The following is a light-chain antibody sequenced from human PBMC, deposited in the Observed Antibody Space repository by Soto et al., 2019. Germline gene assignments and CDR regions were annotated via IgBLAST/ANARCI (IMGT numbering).Light chain of an antibody. CDR1: QSVSSY. V-gene: IGKV3-11*01. Sequence: EIVLTQSPATLSLSPGERATLSCRASQSVSSYLAWYQQKPGQAPRLLIYDASNRATGIPARFSGSGSGTDFTLTNSSLEPEDFAVYYCQQRSNWPRGTFGQGTKVDIK. CDR3: QQRSNWPRGT. CDR2: DAS. J-gene: IGKJ1*01.